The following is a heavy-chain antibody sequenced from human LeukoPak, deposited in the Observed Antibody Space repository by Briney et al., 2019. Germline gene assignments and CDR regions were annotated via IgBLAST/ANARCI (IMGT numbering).Heavy chain of an antibody. Sequence: GGSLRLSCAASGFTFDDYAMHWVRQAPGKGLEWVSGISWNSGNIGYADSVKGQSTISRDNAKNSLYLQMNSLRAEDTALYYCAKAPSYTTVTTPFDYWGQGTLVTVSS. D-gene: IGHD4-17*01. CDR3: AKAPSYTTVTTPFDY. CDR2: ISWNSGNI. CDR1: GFTFDDYA. V-gene: IGHV3-9*01. J-gene: IGHJ4*02.